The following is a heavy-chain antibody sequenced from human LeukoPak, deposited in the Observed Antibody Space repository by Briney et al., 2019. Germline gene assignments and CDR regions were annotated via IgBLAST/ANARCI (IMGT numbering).Heavy chain of an antibody. CDR2: IIPIFGTA. J-gene: IGHJ6*03. V-gene: IGHV1-69*05. CDR3: ARGEVYYYYYMDV. CDR1: GGTFSSYA. Sequence: SVKVSCKASGGTFSSYAISWVLQAPGQGLEWMGGIIPIFGTANYAQKFQGRVTITTDESTSTAYMELSSLRSEDTAVYYCARGEVYYYYYMDVWGKGTTVTVSS.